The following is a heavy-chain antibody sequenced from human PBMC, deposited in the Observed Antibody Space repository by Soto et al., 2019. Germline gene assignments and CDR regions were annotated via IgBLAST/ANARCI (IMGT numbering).Heavy chain of an antibody. J-gene: IGHJ4*02. CDR2: IIPIFGTA. CDR3: ARDAYCSSTICRGVQSDY. D-gene: IGHD2-2*01. Sequence: QVQLVQSGAEVKKPGSSVKVSCKASGGTFSSYAISWVRQAPGQGLEWMGGIIPIFGTANYAQKFQGRVTITADESTSTAYMELSSLRSEDTAVYYCARDAYCSSTICRGVQSDYWGQGTLVTVSS. V-gene: IGHV1-69*01. CDR1: GGTFSSYA.